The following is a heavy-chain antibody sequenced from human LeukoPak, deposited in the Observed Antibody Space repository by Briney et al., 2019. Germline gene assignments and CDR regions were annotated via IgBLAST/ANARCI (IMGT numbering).Heavy chain of an antibody. J-gene: IGHJ4*02. CDR1: GFTFDGHA. CDR2: ISGDGGST. V-gene: IGHV3-43*02. Sequence: GGSLRLSCAAPGFTFDGHAMHWVRQAPGRGLDWVSLISGDGGSTYYADSVKGRFTISRDNSKDSLYLQMNSLRTEDTALYYCVKGTYPLFDYWGQGTLVTVSS. CDR3: VKGTYPLFDY.